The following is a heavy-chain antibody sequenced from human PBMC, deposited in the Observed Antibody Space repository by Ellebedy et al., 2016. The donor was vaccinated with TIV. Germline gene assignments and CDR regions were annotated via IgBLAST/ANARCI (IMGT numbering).Heavy chain of an antibody. Sequence: GESLKISCAASGFTFSSYAMSWVSQAPGKGLEWVSTISSTGSRTYYADSVEGRFIISRDNSKKTLYLQMNSLRAEDTAVYYCAKGRGGGSDTSAPRYYFDYWGLGTLVTVSS. J-gene: IGHJ4*02. CDR3: AKGRGGGSDTSAPRYYFDY. CDR1: GFTFSSYA. V-gene: IGHV3-23*01. D-gene: IGHD3-22*01. CDR2: ISSTGSRT.